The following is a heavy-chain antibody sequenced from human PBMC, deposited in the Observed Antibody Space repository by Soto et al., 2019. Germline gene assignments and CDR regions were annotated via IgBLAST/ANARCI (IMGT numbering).Heavy chain of an antibody. CDR3: ARDPAYGAFDI. V-gene: IGHV3-7*01. J-gene: IGHJ3*02. D-gene: IGHD2-8*01. CDR2: INQDGSAK. CDR1: GFTFGSHY. Sequence: EVELVESGGGLVQTGGSLRLSCGVSGFTFGSHYMTWVRQAPGGGLQWVAEINQDGSAKGYVDSVKGRFTISRDNTKNSLYLQMNSLRVDDTAVYFCARDPAYGAFDIWGQGTMVIVSS.